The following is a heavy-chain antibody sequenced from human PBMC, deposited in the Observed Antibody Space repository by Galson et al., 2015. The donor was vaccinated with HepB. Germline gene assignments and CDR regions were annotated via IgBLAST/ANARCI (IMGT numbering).Heavy chain of an antibody. D-gene: IGHD2-21*02. CDR1: GFTFSSYG. J-gene: IGHJ5*02. V-gene: IGHV3-23*01. CDR3: ASHEGGDGNWLDP. CDR2: ISGEGGKT. Sequence: SLRLSCAASGFTFSSYGMSWVRQAPGKGPEWVSAISGEGGKTYYADSVQGRFTISRDNSKNTLYVQMSSLRAEDTAVYYCASHEGGDGNWLDPWGQGTLVTVSS.